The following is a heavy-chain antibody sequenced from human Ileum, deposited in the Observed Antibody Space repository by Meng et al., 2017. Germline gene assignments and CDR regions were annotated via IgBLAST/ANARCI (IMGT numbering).Heavy chain of an antibody. CDR3: AKDQSYQLLFPRAFDI. Sequence: EVQRVESGGGLVQPGESLRRSCAASRFTFSNYAMSWVRQAPGKGLEWVSNIDYHGSSTYYADSVKGRFTISRDNSKNTVYLQMNSLRAEDTAVYYCAKDQSYQLLFPRAFDIWGQGTMVTVSS. CDR1: RFTFSNYA. V-gene: IGHV3-23*03. CDR2: IDYHGSST. J-gene: IGHJ3*02. D-gene: IGHD2-2*01.